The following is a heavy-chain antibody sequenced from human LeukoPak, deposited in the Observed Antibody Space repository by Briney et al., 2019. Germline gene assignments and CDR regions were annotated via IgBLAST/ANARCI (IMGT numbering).Heavy chain of an antibody. J-gene: IGHJ4*02. D-gene: IGHD6-19*01. CDR1: GFTFSSYS. CDR3: ARDPGYSSGWFDY. CDR2: ISASSNFI. V-gene: IGHV3-21*01. Sequence: PGGSLRLSCVVSGFTFSSYSMSWVRQAPGKGLGWVSSISASSNFISYADSVKGRFTISRDNAEKSLYLQMNSVRAEDTAVYYCARDPGYSSGWFDYWGQGALVTVSS.